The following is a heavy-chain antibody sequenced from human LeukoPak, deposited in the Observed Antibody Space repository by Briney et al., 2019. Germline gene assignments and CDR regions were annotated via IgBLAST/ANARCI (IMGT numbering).Heavy chain of an antibody. CDR2: IYYSGST. D-gene: IGHD3-22*01. CDR1: GGSISSYY. V-gene: IGHV4-59*01. CDR3: ARNLRDSSGYYLGIFDY. J-gene: IGHJ4*02. Sequence: SETLSLTCTVSGGSISSYYWSWIRQPPGKGLEWIGYIYYSGSTNYNPSLKSRVTISLDTSKNQFSLKLSSVTAADTAVYYCARNLRDSSGYYLGIFDYWGQGTLVTVSS.